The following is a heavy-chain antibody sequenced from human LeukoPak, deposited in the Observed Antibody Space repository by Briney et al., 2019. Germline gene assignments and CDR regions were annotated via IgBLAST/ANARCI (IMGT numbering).Heavy chain of an antibody. CDR3: AKDYYDSSGYYSFDY. D-gene: IGHD3-22*01. V-gene: IGHV3-23*01. CDR1: GFSFSSYA. CDR2: ISGSGSNA. J-gene: IGHJ4*02. Sequence: GGSLRLSCAASGFSFSSYAMTWARQAPGKGLEWVSAISGSGSNAYYADSVKGRFTISRDNSKNTLYLQMNSLRAEDTAVYYCAKDYYDSSGYYSFDYWGQGTLVTVSS.